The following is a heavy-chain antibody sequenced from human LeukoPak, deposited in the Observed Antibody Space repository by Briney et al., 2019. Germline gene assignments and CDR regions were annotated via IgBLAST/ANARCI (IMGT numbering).Heavy chain of an antibody. V-gene: IGHV1-46*03. CDR1: GYTFTSYY. CDR2: INPIGGIT. J-gene: IGHJ3*02. Sequence: ASVKVSCKASGYTFTSYYIHWVRQAPGQGLEWMGMINPIGGITSYAQEFQGRVTVTRDTSTSTVYMELSSLRSEDTAVYYCPRGTNAFDIWGQGTVVTVSS. CDR3: PRGTNAFDI.